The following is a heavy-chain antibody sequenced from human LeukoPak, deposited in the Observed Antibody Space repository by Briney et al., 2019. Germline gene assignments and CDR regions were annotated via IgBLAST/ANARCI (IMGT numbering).Heavy chain of an antibody. J-gene: IGHJ4*02. CDR2: IYYSGST. V-gene: IGHV4-30-4*08. Sequence: SQTLSLTCTVSGGSISSGDYYWSWIRQPPGKGLEWIGYIYYSGSTYYNPSLKSRVTISVDTSKNQFSLKPSSVTAADTAVYYCAREVWADNWNYFDYWGQGTLVTVSS. D-gene: IGHD1-20*01. CDR3: AREVWADNWNYFDY. CDR1: GGSISSGDYY.